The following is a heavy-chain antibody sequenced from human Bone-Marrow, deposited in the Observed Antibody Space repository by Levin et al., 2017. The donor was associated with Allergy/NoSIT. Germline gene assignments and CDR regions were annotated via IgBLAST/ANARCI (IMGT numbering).Heavy chain of an antibody. Sequence: GGSLRLSCAASGFSFDDYVMHWVRQTPGKGLEWVAYISWNSNIVGYGDSVKGRFAISRDNAKSSLYLQMNSLRTEDTALYYCASGYPYFFVYGMGVWGQGTTVTVSS. CDR1: GFSFDDYV. CDR2: ISWNSNIV. CDR3: ASGYPYFFVYGMGV. D-gene: IGHD3-3*01. J-gene: IGHJ6*02. V-gene: IGHV3-9*01.